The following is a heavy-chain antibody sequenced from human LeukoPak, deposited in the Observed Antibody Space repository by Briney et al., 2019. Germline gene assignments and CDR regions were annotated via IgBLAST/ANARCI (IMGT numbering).Heavy chain of an antibody. CDR2: IAYTNTI. V-gene: IGHV3-48*01. CDR1: GFSFSSYS. Sequence: PGGSLGLSCTASGFSFSSYSMNWVRQAPGKGLEWVAYIAYTNTIHYADSVRGRFATSRDNARNSLYLQLNSLRAEDTAVYYCARDPHSLDYWGQGTRVTVSS. J-gene: IGHJ4*02. CDR3: ARDPHSLDY.